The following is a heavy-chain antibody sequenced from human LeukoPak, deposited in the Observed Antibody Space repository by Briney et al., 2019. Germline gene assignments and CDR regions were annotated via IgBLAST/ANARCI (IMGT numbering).Heavy chain of an antibody. CDR1: GFTFSNYL. CDR3: TRDQGPYNSAYYSGDY. Sequence: GGSLRLSCAASGFTFSNYLMHWVRQAPGKGLLWVSRINSDGSSTTYADSVKGRFTISRDNAKNTVYLQMNSLRAEDTAVYYCTRDQGPYNSAYYSGDYWGQGTLVTVSS. D-gene: IGHD6-19*01. J-gene: IGHJ4*02. V-gene: IGHV3-74*03. CDR2: INSDGSST.